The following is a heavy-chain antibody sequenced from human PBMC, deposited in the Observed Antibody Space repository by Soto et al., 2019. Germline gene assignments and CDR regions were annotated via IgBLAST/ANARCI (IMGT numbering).Heavy chain of an antibody. CDR1: GFTVSRNF. Sequence: EVQLVETGGGLIQPGGSLTLSCAVSGFTVSRNFMSWVRQAPGKGLEWVSVIYSDDSRYYAGSVKGRFTISRDNSKNTLFLQMNSLRAEDTAVYYFATHRGGYDRDFDYWGRGALVTVSS. J-gene: IGHJ4*02. CDR2: IYSDDSR. V-gene: IGHV3-53*02. CDR3: ATHRGGYDRDFDY. D-gene: IGHD5-12*01.